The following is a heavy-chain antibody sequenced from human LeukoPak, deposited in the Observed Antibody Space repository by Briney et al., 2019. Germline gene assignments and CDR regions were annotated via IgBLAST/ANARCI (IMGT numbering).Heavy chain of an antibody. Sequence: PSETLSLTCTVSGGSIRSYYWSWIRQPPGKGLEWIGYIYYSGSTNYNPSLKSRVTISVDTSKNQFSLKLSSVTAADTAVYYCARTTVTKYYFDYWGQGTLVTVSS. D-gene: IGHD4-17*01. CDR2: IYYSGST. CDR1: GGSIRSYY. J-gene: IGHJ4*02. V-gene: IGHV4-59*01. CDR3: ARTTVTKYYFDY.